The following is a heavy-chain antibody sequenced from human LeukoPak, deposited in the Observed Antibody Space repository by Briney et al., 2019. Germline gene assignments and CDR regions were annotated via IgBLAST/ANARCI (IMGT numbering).Heavy chain of an antibody. Sequence: SGTLSLTCTVSGGSISSGDYYWSWIRQPPGKGLEWIGYIYYSGSTYYNPSLKSRVTISVDTSKNQFSLKLSSVTAADTAVYYCARLSSGLYDAFDIWGQGTMVTVSS. D-gene: IGHD6-19*01. CDR3: ARLSSGLYDAFDI. CDR2: IYYSGST. CDR1: GGSISSGDYY. V-gene: IGHV4-30-4*01. J-gene: IGHJ3*02.